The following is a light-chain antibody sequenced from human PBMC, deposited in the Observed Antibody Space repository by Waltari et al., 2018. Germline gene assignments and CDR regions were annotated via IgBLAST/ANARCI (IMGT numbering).Light chain of an antibody. CDR2: SNK. V-gene: IGLV1-40*01. J-gene: IGLJ3*02. Sequence: QSVLTQPPSVSGAPGQRVTISCTGSSSNIGAGYDVHWYQQLPGAAPKVLIYSNKIRPSGVPARFSGSKSGTSASLAIAGLQPEDEADYYCQSYDGSVSVAGVFGGGTRLTVL. CDR1: SSNIGAGYD. CDR3: QSYDGSVSVAGV.